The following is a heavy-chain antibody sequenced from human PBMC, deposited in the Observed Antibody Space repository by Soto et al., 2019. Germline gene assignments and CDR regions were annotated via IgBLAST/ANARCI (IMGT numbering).Heavy chain of an antibody. CDR3: AKDLYYYDSSGYNGAFDI. J-gene: IGHJ3*02. CDR1: GFTFNTYA. Sequence: GGSLRLSCVVSGFTFNTYAVSWVRQAPGKGLEWVSAISGSGGSTYYADSVKGRFTISRDNSKNTLYLQMNSLRAEDTAVYYCAKDLYYYDSSGYNGAFDIWGQGTMVTVSS. D-gene: IGHD3-22*01. CDR2: ISGSGGST. V-gene: IGHV3-23*01.